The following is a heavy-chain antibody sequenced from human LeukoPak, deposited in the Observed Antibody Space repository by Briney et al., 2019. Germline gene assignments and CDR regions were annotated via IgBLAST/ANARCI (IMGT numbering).Heavy chain of an antibody. V-gene: IGHV3-74*01. D-gene: IGHD4-17*01. CDR1: GFTFSRYW. CDR2: LNSDGSST. Sequence: GGSLRLSCAASGFTFSRYWMHWVRQAPGKGLMWVSRLNSDGSSTNYTDSVKGRFTISRDNAKNTLYLQMNSLRAEDTAVYYCARVISTVTNDYWGQGTLVTVSS. J-gene: IGHJ4*02. CDR3: ARVISTVTNDY.